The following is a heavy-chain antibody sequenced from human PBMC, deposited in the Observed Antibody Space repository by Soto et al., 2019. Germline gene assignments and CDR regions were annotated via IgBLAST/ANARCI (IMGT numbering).Heavy chain of an antibody. Sequence: ASVKVSCKASGYTFTSCGMSWVRQAPGQGLEWMGWISAYNGNTNYAQKLQGRVTMTTDTSTSTAYMELRSLRSDDTAVYYCARDYYGSGYYYYYYYGMDVWGQGTTVTVSS. CDR3: ARDYYGSGYYYYYYYGMDV. CDR1: GYTFTSCG. CDR2: ISAYNGNT. D-gene: IGHD3-10*01. V-gene: IGHV1-18*01. J-gene: IGHJ6*02.